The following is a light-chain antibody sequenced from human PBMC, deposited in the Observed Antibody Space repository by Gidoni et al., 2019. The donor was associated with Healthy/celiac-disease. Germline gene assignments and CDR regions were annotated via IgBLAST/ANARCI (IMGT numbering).Light chain of an antibody. CDR1: QSVLYSSNNKNY. J-gene: IGKJ5*01. CDR3: QQYYSTPSIT. CDR2: WEF. Sequence: DIVMTQSPDSLAVPLGERATIHCKSSQSVLYSSNNKNYLAWYQQKPGPPPKLLIYWEFNLESGVPDRFSGSGSGTDFTLTISGLQAENVAVYYCQQYYSTPSITFXQXTRLXIK. V-gene: IGKV4-1*01.